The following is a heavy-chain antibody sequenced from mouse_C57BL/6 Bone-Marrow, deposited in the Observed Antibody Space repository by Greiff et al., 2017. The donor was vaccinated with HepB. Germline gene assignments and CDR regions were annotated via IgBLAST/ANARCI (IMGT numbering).Heavy chain of an antibody. J-gene: IGHJ1*03. Sequence: LQESGPELVKPGASVKISCKASGYAFSSSWMNWVKQRPGKGLEWIGRIYPGDGDTNYNGKFKGKATLTADKSSSTAYMQLSSLTSEDSAVYFCASHWYFDVWGTGTTVTVSS. CDR3: ASHWYFDV. CDR1: GYAFSSSW. V-gene: IGHV1-82*01. CDR2: IYPGDGDT.